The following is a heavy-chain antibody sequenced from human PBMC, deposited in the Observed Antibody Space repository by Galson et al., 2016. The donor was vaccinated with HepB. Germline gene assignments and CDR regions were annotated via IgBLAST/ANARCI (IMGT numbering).Heavy chain of an antibody. CDR2: IRGNGGAP. J-gene: IGHJ4*02. CDR3: ARDHGGYSSMDY. V-gene: IGHV3-74*01. CDR1: GFTFSSYW. D-gene: IGHD5-12*01. Sequence: SLRLSCAASGFTFSSYWMHWVRQAPGKGLVWVSRIRGNGGAPSYADSVRGRFTISRDNAKNTLYLQMNSLRVEDTAVYYCARDHGGYSSMDYWGQGTLVTVSS.